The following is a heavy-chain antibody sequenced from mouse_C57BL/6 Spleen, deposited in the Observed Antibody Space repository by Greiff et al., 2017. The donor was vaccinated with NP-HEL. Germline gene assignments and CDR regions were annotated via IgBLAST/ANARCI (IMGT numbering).Heavy chain of an antibody. CDR1: GYTFTSYW. CDR2: IDPYDSYT. V-gene: IGHV1-69*01. J-gene: IGHJ2*01. Sequence: VQLQQPGAELVMPGASVKLSCKASGYTFTSYWMHWVKQRPGQGLEWIGEIDPYDSYTNYNQKFKGKSTLTVDKSSSTAYMQLSSLTSEDSAVYYCARDDGGIDYWGQGTTLTVSS. CDR3: ARDDGGIDY. D-gene: IGHD2-3*01.